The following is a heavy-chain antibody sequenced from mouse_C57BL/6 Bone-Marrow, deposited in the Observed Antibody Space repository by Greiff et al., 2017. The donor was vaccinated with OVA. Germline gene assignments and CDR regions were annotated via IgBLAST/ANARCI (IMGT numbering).Heavy chain of an antibody. CDR1: GFNIKDDY. Sequence: EVQLQESGAELVRPGASVKLSCTASGFNIKDDYMHWVKQRPEQGLEWIGWIDPENGDTEYASKFQGKATITADTSSNTAYLQLSSPTSEDTAVYYCTNPRDYGNAMDYWGQGTSVTVSS. CDR2: IDPENGDT. J-gene: IGHJ4*01. CDR3: TNPRDYGNAMDY. D-gene: IGHD2-4*01. V-gene: IGHV14-4*01.